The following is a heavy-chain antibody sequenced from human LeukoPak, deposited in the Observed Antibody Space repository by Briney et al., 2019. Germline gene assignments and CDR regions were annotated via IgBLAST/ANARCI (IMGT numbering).Heavy chain of an antibody. Sequence: GSLRLSCAASGFTFSSYSMNWVRQAPGKGLEWIGYIYYSGSTNYNPSLKSRVTISVDTSKNQFSLKLSSVTAADTAVYYCARTPWWGQGTLVTVSS. J-gene: IGHJ4*02. CDR3: ARTPW. CDR1: GFTFSSYS. V-gene: IGHV4-59*01. CDR2: IYYSGST.